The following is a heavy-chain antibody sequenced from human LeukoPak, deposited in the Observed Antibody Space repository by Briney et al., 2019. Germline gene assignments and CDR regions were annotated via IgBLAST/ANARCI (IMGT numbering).Heavy chain of an antibody. CDR1: GFTVSSSF. CDR3: ARPRDDNSGYYIS. V-gene: IGHV3-53*01. D-gene: IGHD6-19*01. CDR2: IYRGGTT. J-gene: IGHJ5*02. Sequence: GGSLRLSCAASGFTVSSSFMSWVRQAPGTGLEWVSLIYRGGTTYVADSVKGRFTVSRDIPKNTLYLQMNSLRAEDTALYYCARPRDDNSGYYISWGQGSLVTVSS.